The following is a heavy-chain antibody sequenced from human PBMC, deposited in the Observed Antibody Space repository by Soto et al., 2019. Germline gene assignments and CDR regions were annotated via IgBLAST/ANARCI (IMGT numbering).Heavy chain of an antibody. CDR1: GFTFSNAW. D-gene: IGHD3-16*01. V-gene: IGHV3-15*01. J-gene: IGHJ6*02. Sequence: PGGSLRLSCAASGFTFSNAWMSWVRQAPGKGLEWVGRIKSKTDGGTTDYAAPAKGRFTISRDDSKNTLYLQMNSLKTEDTAVYYCNTDTPTIGGPETVYSYYGMDVWGQGTTVTVSS. CDR2: IKSKTDGGTT. CDR3: NTDTPTIGGPETVYSYYGMDV.